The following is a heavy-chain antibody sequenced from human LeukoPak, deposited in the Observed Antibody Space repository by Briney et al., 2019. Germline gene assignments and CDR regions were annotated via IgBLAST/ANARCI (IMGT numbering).Heavy chain of an antibody. D-gene: IGHD2-15*01. J-gene: IGHJ4*02. CDR1: GGSFSGYY. V-gene: IGHV4-4*07. Sequence: SETPSLTCAVYGGSFSGYYWSWIRQPAGKGLEWIGRIYTSGSTNYNPSLKSRVTMSVDTSKNQFSLKLSSVTAADTAVYYCARDPHKYCSGGSCYSYWGQGTLVTVSS. CDR3: ARDPHKYCSGGSCYSY. CDR2: IYTSGST.